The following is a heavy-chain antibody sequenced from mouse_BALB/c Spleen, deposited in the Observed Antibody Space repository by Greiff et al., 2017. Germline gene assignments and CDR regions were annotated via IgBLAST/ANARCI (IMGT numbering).Heavy chain of an antibody. D-gene: IGHD1-1*01. J-gene: IGHJ1*01. CDR1: GFTFTDYY. V-gene: IGHV7-3*02. Sequence: EVQRVESGGGLVQPGGSLRLSCATSGFTFTDYYMSWVRQPPGKALEWLGFIRNKANGYTTEYSASVKGRFTISRDNSQSILYLQMNTLRAEDSATYYCARDTVDWYFDVWGAGTTVTVSS. CDR2: IRNKANGYTT. CDR3: ARDTVDWYFDV.